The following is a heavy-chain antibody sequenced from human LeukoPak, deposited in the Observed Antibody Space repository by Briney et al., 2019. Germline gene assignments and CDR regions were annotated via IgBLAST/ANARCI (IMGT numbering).Heavy chain of an antibody. J-gene: IGHJ4*02. V-gene: IGHV4-39*01. CDR1: GGSISSSSYN. CDR3: ARHTFYYCDSSGYYERPFDY. D-gene: IGHD3-22*01. Sequence: SETLSLTCTVSGGSISSSSYNWGWIRQPPGKGLEWIGSIYYSGSTYYNPSLKSRVTISVDTSKNQFSLKLSSVTAADTAVYYCARHTFYYCDSSGYYERPFDYWGQGTLVTVSS. CDR2: IYYSGST.